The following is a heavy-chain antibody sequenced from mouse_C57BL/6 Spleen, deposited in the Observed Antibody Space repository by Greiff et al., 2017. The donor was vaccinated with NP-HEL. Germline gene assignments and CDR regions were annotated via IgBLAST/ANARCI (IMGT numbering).Heavy chain of an antibody. D-gene: IGHD2-1*01. CDR3: ARDGNYVHEGGHRYYFDY. Sequence: EVKLMESGGDLVKPGGSLKLSCAASGFTFSSYGMSWVRQTPDKRLEWVATISSGGSYTYYPDSVKGRFTISRDNAKNTLYLQMSSLKSEDTAMYYCARDGNYVHEGGHRYYFDYWGQGTTLTVSS. V-gene: IGHV5-6*01. J-gene: IGHJ2*01. CDR2: ISSGGSYT. CDR1: GFTFSSYG.